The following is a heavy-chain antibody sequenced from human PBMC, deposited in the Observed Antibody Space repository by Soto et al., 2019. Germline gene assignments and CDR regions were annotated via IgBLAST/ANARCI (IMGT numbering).Heavy chain of an antibody. D-gene: IGHD6-19*01. J-gene: IGHJ6*02. V-gene: IGHV4-59*01. CDR3: ARDEVAGLVMDV. CDR1: GGSISSYY. CDR2: IYYSGST. Sequence: QVQLQESGPGLVKPSETLSLTCTVSGGSISSYYWSWIRQPPGKGLEWIGYIYYSGSTNYNPSLMSRVTISVDTSKNQFSLKLSSVTAADTAVYDCARDEVAGLVMDVWGQGTTVTVSS.